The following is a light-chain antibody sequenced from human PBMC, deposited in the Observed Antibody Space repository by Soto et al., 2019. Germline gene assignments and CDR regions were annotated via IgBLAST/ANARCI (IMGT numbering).Light chain of an antibody. CDR1: QSVSSNY. Sequence: EVVLTQSPGTLSLSPGERATLSCRASQSVSSNYLAWYQQKSGQAPRLLVYGASSRATGIPDRFSGSGSGTDFTLTINSLQPEDFASYYCQQSYKIPPTFGQGTKVEIK. J-gene: IGKJ2*01. CDR3: QQSYKIPPT. CDR2: GAS. V-gene: IGKV3-20*01.